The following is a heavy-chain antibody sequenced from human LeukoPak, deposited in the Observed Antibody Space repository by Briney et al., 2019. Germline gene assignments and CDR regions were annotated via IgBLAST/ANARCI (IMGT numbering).Heavy chain of an antibody. CDR2: ISGSGGST. CDR3: AKDRYSSSWYYGYYMDV. D-gene: IGHD6-13*01. Sequence: PGGSLRLSCAASGFTFSSYAMSWVRQAPGKGLEWVSAISGSGGSTYYADSVNARFTISRDNSKNTLYLQMNSLRAEDTAVYYCAKDRYSSSWYYGYYMDVWGKGTTVTASS. V-gene: IGHV3-23*01. CDR1: GFTFSSYA. J-gene: IGHJ6*03.